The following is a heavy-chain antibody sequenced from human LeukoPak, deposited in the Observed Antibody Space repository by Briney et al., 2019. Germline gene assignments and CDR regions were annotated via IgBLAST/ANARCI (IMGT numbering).Heavy chain of an antibody. Sequence: GGSLRLSCAASGFTVSSNYMSWVRQAPGKGLEGVSVIYSGGSTYYADSVKGRFTIPRDNSKNTLYLQMNSLRAEDTAVYYCAREDYDFWSGYPNYGMDVWGQGTTVTVSS. D-gene: IGHD3-3*01. J-gene: IGHJ6*02. CDR3: AREDYDFWSGYPNYGMDV. CDR2: IYSGGST. CDR1: GFTVSSNY. V-gene: IGHV3-66*01.